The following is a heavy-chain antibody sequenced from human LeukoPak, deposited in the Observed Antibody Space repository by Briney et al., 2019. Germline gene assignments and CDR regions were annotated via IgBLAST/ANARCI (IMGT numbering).Heavy chain of an antibody. CDR3: ARESGLSSSRFDY. Sequence: SETLSLTCTVSGGSISSYYWSWIRQPPGKGLEWIGEINHSGSTNYNPSLKSRVTISVDTSKNQFSLKLSSVTAADTAVYYCARESGLSSSRFDYWGQGTLVTVSS. D-gene: IGHD6-13*01. CDR2: INHSGST. J-gene: IGHJ4*02. CDR1: GGSISSYY. V-gene: IGHV4-34*01.